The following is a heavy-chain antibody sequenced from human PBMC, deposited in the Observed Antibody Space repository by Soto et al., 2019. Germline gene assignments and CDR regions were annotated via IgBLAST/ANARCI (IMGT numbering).Heavy chain of an antibody. J-gene: IGHJ6*02. D-gene: IGHD3-16*01. V-gene: IGHV4-4*07. Sequence: PSETLSLTCTVSGGSISSYYWCWIRQPAGKGLEWIGRFYPSGNINYNPSLKSRLTMSGDTSRNQFSLNLTSVTAADTAVYYCARCGLDYGMDVWGQGTTVTVS. CDR3: ARCGLDYGMDV. CDR1: GGSISSYY. CDR2: FYPSGNI.